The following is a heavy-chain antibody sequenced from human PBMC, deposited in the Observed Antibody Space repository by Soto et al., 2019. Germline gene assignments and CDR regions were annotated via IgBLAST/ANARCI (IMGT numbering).Heavy chain of an antibody. CDR3: AKDYHISYYYYYYMDV. J-gene: IGHJ6*03. CDR1: GFTFSSYA. D-gene: IGHD2-2*01. Sequence: EVQLLESGGGLVQPGGSLRLSCAASGFTFSSYAMSWVRQAPGKGLEWVSAISGSGGSTYYADSVKGRFTISRDNSKNTLYLQMNSLRAEDTAVYYCAKDYHISYYYYYYMDVWGKGTTVTVSS. CDR2: ISGSGGST. V-gene: IGHV3-23*01.